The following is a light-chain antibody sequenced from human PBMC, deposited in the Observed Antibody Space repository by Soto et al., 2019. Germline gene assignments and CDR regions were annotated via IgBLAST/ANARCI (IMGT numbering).Light chain of an antibody. Sequence: QLVLTQSPSASASLGASVRLTCTLSSGHSAYAIAWHQQQPEKGPRYLMKVNSDGRYTKGDGSPDRFSGSSSGTERYLSISSLQSEDEADYYCQTWGTGIQVFGGGTKLTVL. V-gene: IGLV4-69*01. J-gene: IGLJ2*01. CDR3: QTWGTGIQV. CDR1: SGHSAYA. CDR2: VNSDGRY.